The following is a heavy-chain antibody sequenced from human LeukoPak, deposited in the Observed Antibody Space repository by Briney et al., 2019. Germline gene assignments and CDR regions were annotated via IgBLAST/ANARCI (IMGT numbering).Heavy chain of an antibody. J-gene: IGHJ5*01. V-gene: IGHV3-53*01. D-gene: IGHD5-24*01. Sequence: PGGSLRLSCTASEFTVSRNYMLWVRQAPGKGLEWVSLIFSNGDTHYADSVKGRFTISRDTSKNTVYLQMNSLRVEDTAMYYCTRDQMNSWGPGTLVTVSP. CDR1: EFTVSRNY. CDR2: IFSNGDT. CDR3: TRDQMNS.